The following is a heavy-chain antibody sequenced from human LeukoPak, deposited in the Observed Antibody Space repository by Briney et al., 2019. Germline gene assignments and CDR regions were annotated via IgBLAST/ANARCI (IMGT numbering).Heavy chain of an antibody. CDR2: ISGSGGST. CDR3: AKSRLVVTAFDY. V-gene: IGHV3-23*01. CDR1: GFTFSNSA. Sequence: GGSLRLSCAASGFTFSNSAMSWVRQAPGRWLEWVSTISGSGGSTYYADSVKGRFTFSRDNSKNTLYLQMNSLRTEDTAIYYCAKSRLVVTAFDYWGQGTLVTVSS. D-gene: IGHD4-23*01. J-gene: IGHJ4*02.